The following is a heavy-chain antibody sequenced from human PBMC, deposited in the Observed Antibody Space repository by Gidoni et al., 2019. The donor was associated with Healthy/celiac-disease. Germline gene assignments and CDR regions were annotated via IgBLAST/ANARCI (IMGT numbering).Heavy chain of an antibody. D-gene: IGHD3-10*01. J-gene: IGHJ4*02. CDR1: GFTVSSNS. V-gene: IGHV3-66*01. CDR3: ASDRYGSGSYFDY. Sequence: EVQLVESGGGLVQPGGSLRLSCAASGFTVSSNSMSWVRQAPGKGLAWVSVIYSGGSTYYADSVKGRFTISRDNSKNTLYLQMNSLRAEDTAVYYCASDRYGSGSYFDYWGQGTLVTVSS. CDR2: IYSGGST.